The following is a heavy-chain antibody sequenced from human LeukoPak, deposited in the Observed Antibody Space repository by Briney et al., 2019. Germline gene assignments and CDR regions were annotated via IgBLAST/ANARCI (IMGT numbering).Heavy chain of an antibody. J-gene: IGHJ4*02. CDR1: GGSISSYY. Sequence: SSETLSLTCTVSGGSISSYYWSWIRQPPGKGLEWIGYIYYSGSTNYNPSLKSRVTISVDTSKNQFSLKLSSVTAADTAVYYCARDRSSSGWYYFDYWGQGTLVTVSS. V-gene: IGHV4-59*01. CDR3: ARDRSSSGWYYFDY. D-gene: IGHD6-19*01. CDR2: IYYSGST.